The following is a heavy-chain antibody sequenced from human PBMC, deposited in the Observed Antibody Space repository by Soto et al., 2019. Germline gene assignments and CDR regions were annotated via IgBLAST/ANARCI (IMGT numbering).Heavy chain of an antibody. CDR2: VSAYNGER. Sequence: QVQLVQSGAEVKKPGASVKVSCKASGYTFTNYGINWVRQAPGQGLEWLGWVSAYNGERRYAQRVQARVIMTTDTSTTTAYMELRSLRSDDTAVYYCSRGTSKPASGYYWGQGTLVTVSS. CDR1: GYTFTNYG. V-gene: IGHV1-18*01. CDR3: SRGTSKPASGYY. J-gene: IGHJ4*01. D-gene: IGHD2-2*01.